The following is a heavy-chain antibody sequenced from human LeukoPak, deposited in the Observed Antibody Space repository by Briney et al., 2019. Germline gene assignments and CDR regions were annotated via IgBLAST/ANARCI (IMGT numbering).Heavy chain of an antibody. D-gene: IGHD4-17*01. J-gene: IGHJ4*02. V-gene: IGHV4-59*08. CDR1: GGSISSYY. CDR2: IYYSGST. Sequence: PSETLSLTCTVSGGSISSYYWSWIRQPPGKGLEWIGYIYYSGSTNYNPSLKSRVTISVDTSKNQFSLKLSSVTAADTGVYYCARHGATVTNVGGFDYWGQGTLVTVSS. CDR3: ARHGATVTNVGGFDY.